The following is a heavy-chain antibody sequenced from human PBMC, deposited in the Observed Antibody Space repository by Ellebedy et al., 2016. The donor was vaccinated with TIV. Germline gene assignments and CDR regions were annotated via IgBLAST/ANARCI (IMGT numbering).Heavy chain of an antibody. Sequence: PGGSLRLSCAASGFTFSSYGMHWVRQAPGKGLEWVAVIWYDGSNKYYADSVKGRFTISRDNSQNTLSLQMNSLRAEDTAVYYCTREVCRNGECSADAFDTWGQGTMVTIS. V-gene: IGHV3-33*01. CDR1: GFTFSSYG. CDR3: TREVCRNGECSADAFDT. J-gene: IGHJ3*02. CDR2: IWYDGSNK. D-gene: IGHD2-8*01.